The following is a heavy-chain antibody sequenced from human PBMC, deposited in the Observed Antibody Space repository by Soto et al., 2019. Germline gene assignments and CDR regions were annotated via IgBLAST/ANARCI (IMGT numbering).Heavy chain of an antibody. CDR1: GFTFSSYG. Sequence: GGSLRLSCAASGFTFSSYGMHWVRQAPGKGLEWVAVISYDGSIKYYADSVKGRFTISRDNSKNTVYLQMNSLRAEDTAVYYCAKDLVSVTFGGAPDGMDVWGQGTTVTVS. CDR2: ISYDGSIK. V-gene: IGHV3-30*18. CDR3: AKDLVSVTFGGAPDGMDV. D-gene: IGHD3-16*01. J-gene: IGHJ6*02.